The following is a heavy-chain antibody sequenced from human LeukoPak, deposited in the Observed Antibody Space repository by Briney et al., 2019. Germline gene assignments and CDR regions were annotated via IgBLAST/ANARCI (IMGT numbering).Heavy chain of an antibody. Sequence: ASETLSLTCTVSGGSISSSSYYWGWIRQPPGKGLEWIGSIYYSGSTYYNPSLRSRVTISVDTSKNQFSLKLSSVTAADTAVYYCARSYSYGYEYYFDYWGQGTLATVSS. J-gene: IGHJ4*02. D-gene: IGHD5-18*01. V-gene: IGHV4-39*01. CDR3: ARSYSYGYEYYFDY. CDR2: IYYSGST. CDR1: GGSISSSSYY.